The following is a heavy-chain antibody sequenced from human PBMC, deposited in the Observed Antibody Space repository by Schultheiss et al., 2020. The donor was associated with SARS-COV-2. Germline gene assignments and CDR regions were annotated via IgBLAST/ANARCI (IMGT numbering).Heavy chain of an antibody. Sequence: GGSLRLSCAASGFTFRNYWMHWVRQAPGKGLEWVAVISYDGSNKYYADSVKGRFTISRDNSKNTLYLQMNSLRAEDTAVYYCARSGRVAARPGGRYYYYYGMDVWGQGTTVTVSS. D-gene: IGHD6-6*01. CDR3: ARSGRVAARPGGRYYYYYGMDV. CDR1: GFTFRNYW. V-gene: IGHV3-30*03. J-gene: IGHJ6*02. CDR2: ISYDGSNK.